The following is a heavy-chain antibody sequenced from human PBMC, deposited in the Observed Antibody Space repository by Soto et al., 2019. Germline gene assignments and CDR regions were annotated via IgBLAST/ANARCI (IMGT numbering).Heavy chain of an antibody. D-gene: IGHD2-2*01. J-gene: IGHJ5*02. CDR1: GYTFTSYG. CDR3: ARDTYCSSSSCYGNWCDP. CDR2: ISGYNGNT. V-gene: IGHV1-18*01. Sequence: ASVKVSCKASGYTFTSYGISWVRQAPGQGLEWMGWISGYNGNTNYAQKFQGRVTVTTDTSSHTVYMELRSLRSDDTGVYYCARDTYCSSSSCYGNWCDPWGQGTLVTVSS.